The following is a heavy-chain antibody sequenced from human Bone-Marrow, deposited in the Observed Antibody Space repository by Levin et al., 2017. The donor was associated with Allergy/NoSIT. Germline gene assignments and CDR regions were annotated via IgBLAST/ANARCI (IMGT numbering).Heavy chain of an antibody. CDR3: AREGGSGYYGPTRVEPNFDY. V-gene: IGHV3-11*01. J-gene: IGHJ4*02. Sequence: PGGSLRLSCAASGFTFSDYYMSWIRQAPGKGLEWVSYISSSGSTIYYADSVKGRFTISRDNAKNSLYLQMNSLRAEDTAVYYCAREGGSGYYGPTRVEPNFDYWGQGTLVTVSS. CDR1: GFTFSDYY. CDR2: ISSSGSTI. D-gene: IGHD3-22*01.